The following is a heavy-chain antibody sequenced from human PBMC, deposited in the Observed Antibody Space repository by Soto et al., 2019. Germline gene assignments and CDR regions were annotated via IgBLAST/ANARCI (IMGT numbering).Heavy chain of an antibody. V-gene: IGHV3-23*01. CDR2: ISGSGDKT. J-gene: IGHJ4*02. Sequence: EVQLLESGGSLVQPGGSLRLSCAASGFTFRNYAMSWVRQAPGKGLEWVPGISGSGDKTLYADSVKGRFTVSRDNSKNSLYLQMVRLRVEDTAVYYCATPKGRSSSFRGYFDYWGQGALVTVSS. D-gene: IGHD6-6*01. CDR3: ATPKGRSSSFRGYFDY. CDR1: GFTFRNYA.